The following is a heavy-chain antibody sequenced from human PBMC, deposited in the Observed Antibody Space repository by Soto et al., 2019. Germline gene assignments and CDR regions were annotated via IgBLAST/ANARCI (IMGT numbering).Heavy chain of an antibody. CDR2: INAGNGNT. D-gene: IGHD3-3*01. Sequence: ASVKVSCKASGYTFTSYAMHWVRQAPGQRLEWMGWINAGNGNTKYSQKFQGRVTITRDTSASTAYMELSSLRSEDTAVYYCARVIPDFWSGYFFWFDPWGQGTLVTVSS. CDR1: GYTFTSYA. V-gene: IGHV1-3*01. CDR3: ARVIPDFWSGYFFWFDP. J-gene: IGHJ5*02.